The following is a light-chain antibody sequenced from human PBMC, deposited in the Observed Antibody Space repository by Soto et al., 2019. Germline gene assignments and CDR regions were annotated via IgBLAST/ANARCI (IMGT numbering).Light chain of an antibody. CDR3: QKYGSSPYT. CDR2: GAS. CDR1: QSVSSSY. V-gene: IGKV3-20*01. J-gene: IGKJ2*01. Sequence: EIVLTQSPGTLSLSPGERATLSCRASQSVSSSYLAWYQQKPGQAPRLLIYGASSRATGIPVRFSGSGSGTDFTLTISRLEPEDFAVYYCQKYGSSPYTFGQGTKLEIK.